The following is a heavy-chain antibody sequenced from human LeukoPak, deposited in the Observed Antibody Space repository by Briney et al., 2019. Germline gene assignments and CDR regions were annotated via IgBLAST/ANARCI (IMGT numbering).Heavy chain of an antibody. CDR2: ISAYNGKT. V-gene: IGHV1-18*01. D-gene: IGHD3-10*01. CDR1: GYPFISFG. Sequence: ASVKVSCKAAGYPFISFGISWVRQAPGQGLEWMGWISAYNGKTEFAQRFQDRVTMTTDTSTTTAYMELRSLRSDDTAMYYCTRDHEDVYGSGSYKLWGQGTRVTVSS. J-gene: IGHJ4*02. CDR3: TRDHEDVYGSGSYKL.